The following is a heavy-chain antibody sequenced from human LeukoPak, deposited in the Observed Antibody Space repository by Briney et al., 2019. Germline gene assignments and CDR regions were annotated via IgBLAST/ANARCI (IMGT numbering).Heavy chain of an antibody. D-gene: IGHD5-18*01. J-gene: IGHJ4*02. CDR2: IYSGGST. V-gene: IGHV3-53*01. CDR1: GFTVSSNY. Sequence: SGGSLRLSCAASGFTVSSNYMSWVRQAPGKGLEWVSVIYSGGSTYYADFVKGRFTISRDNSKNTLYLQMNSLRAEDTAVYYCAKDRVQLWLGSVDYWGQGTLVTVSS. CDR3: AKDRVQLWLGSVDY.